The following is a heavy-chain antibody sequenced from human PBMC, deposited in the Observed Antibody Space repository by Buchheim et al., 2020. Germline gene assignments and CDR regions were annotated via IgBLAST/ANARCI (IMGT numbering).Heavy chain of an antibody. CDR1: GFTFSSAA. Sequence: EVQLVESGGGLVQPGGSLRLSCEVSGFTFSSAAMSWVRQAPGKGLEWDSFISISGDTTNYADSVMDRFTISRDNSKNTLYFQMNSLRAEDTAVYYCAKEIRPNDFWGQGTL. CDR3: AKEIRPNDF. J-gene: IGHJ4*02. V-gene: IGHV3-23*04. CDR2: ISISGDTT.